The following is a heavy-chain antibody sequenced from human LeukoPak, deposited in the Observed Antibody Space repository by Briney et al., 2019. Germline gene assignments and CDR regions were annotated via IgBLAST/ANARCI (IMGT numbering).Heavy chain of an antibody. Sequence: SETLSLTCTVSGGSISNYYWNWIRQPAGKGPEWIGRIYASGTINYNPSLKSRVTMSLDTSKSQFSLILSSVTAADTAVYYCARDNRYCSGGTCYSGQDYWGQGTLVTVSS. D-gene: IGHD2-15*01. CDR3: ARDNRYCSGGTCYSGQDY. CDR1: GGSISNYY. V-gene: IGHV4-4*07. J-gene: IGHJ4*02. CDR2: IYASGTI.